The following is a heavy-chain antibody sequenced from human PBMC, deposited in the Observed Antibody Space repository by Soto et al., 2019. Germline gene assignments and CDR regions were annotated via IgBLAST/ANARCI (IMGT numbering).Heavy chain of an antibody. D-gene: IGHD1-26*01. CDR2: IKSKNSGATT. Sequence: PGGSLRLSCAASGFSFTYTWMSWVRQAPGKGLDWVGLIKSKNSGATTDYAAPVKGRFTISRDDSKNTVNLEMNSLKTEDTGLYFCTTTGYYKAESAPGFDYWGQGTLVTVSS. V-gene: IGHV3-15*01. J-gene: IGHJ4*02. CDR3: TTTGYYKAESAPGFDY. CDR1: GFSFTYTW.